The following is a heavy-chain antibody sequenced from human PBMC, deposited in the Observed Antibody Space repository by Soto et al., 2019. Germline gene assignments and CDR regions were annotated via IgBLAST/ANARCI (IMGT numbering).Heavy chain of an antibody. CDR3: ATGAYCSGGSCSDYYYFYYGMDL. CDR1: GFTFRSSA. Sequence: SVKVSCKTSGFTFRSSAVQWVRQARGQRLEWIGWLVVGTGNTNYAQKFQQRVTISSDRSTNTVSMELSSLTSEDTAVYYCATGAYCSGGSCSDYYYFYYGMDLWGQGTTVTVSS. J-gene: IGHJ6*02. CDR2: LVVGTGNT. V-gene: IGHV1-58*01. D-gene: IGHD2-15*01.